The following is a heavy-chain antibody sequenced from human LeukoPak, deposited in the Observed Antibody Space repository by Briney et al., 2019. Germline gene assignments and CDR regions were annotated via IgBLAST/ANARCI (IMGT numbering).Heavy chain of an antibody. CDR2: INWNGGST. V-gene: IGHV3-20*04. J-gene: IGHJ6*03. D-gene: IGHD1-26*01. Sequence: GGSLRLSCAASGFTFDDYGMSWVRQAPGKGLEWVSGINWNGGSTGYADSVKGRFTISRDNAKNSLYLQMNSLRAEDTALYYCAGAVGAPYYYYCMDVWGKGTTVTVSS. CDR1: GFTFDDYG. CDR3: AGAVGAPYYYYCMDV.